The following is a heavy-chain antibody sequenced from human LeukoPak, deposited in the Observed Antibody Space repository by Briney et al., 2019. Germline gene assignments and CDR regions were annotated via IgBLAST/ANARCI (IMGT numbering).Heavy chain of an antibody. Sequence: PGGSLRLSCVASGFTFSSYAMSWVRQAPGKGLEGVSDIIDRRVITYYADSVKGRFTISRDNSKNTMYLQMNSLRAEDTALSYCAKVNGYCSGGSCYSSGSYYYYGMDVWGKGTTVTVSS. CDR1: GFTFSSYA. D-gene: IGHD2-15*01. V-gene: IGHV3-23*01. CDR3: AKVNGYCSGGSCYSSGSYYYYGMDV. J-gene: IGHJ6*04. CDR2: IIDRRVIT.